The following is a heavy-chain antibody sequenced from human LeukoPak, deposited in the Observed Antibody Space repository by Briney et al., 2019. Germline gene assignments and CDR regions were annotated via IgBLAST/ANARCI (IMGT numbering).Heavy chain of an antibody. J-gene: IGHJ3*02. CDR1: GYTFTKYG. V-gene: IGHV1-18*01. CDR3: ARESGSDAFDI. Sequence: ASVTVSCKASGYTFTKYGVSWVRQAPGQGLEWMGWISAYNGDIKYAQRGKGRVTMTTDTSTSTVYMELRSLRSDDTAVYYCARESGSDAFDIWGQGTMGTVSS. CDR2: ISAYNGDI.